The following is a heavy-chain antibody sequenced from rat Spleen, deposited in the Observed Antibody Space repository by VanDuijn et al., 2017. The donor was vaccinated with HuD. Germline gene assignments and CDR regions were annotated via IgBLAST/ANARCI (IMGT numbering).Heavy chain of an antibody. CDR1: GFSFSDSA. V-gene: IGHV5-17*01. CDR2: IDYDGSNS. Sequence: EVQLVESGEDLVQPGRSLKLSCAASGFSFSDSAMAWVRQAPKKSLEWVATIDYDGSNSYYRDSEKGRFPMSRDNAKNTLYLQLDSLRSEDTATYYCARQVRDFFDYWGQGVMVTVSS. J-gene: IGHJ2*01. CDR3: ARQVRDFFDY.